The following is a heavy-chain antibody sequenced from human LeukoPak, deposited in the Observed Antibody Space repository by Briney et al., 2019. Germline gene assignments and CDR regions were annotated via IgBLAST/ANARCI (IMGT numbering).Heavy chain of an antibody. CDR3: ARSPRYYDSSGYYILFDK. Sequence: PSETLSLTCAVSGGSISSSSYYWGWIRQPPGKGLEWIASLYYSGSTYYNPSLKSRATISGDTSKNQFSLKLSSVTAADTAVYYCARSPRYYDSSGYYILFDKWGQGTLVTVSS. J-gene: IGHJ4*02. CDR1: GGSISSSSYY. D-gene: IGHD3-22*01. CDR2: LYYSGST. V-gene: IGHV4-39*07.